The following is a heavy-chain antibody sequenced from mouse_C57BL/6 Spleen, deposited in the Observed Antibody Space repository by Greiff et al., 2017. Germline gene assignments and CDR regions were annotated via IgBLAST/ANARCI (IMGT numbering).Heavy chain of an antibody. D-gene: IGHD2-4*01. CDR3: ARKGIYYDYDYAMDY. CDR1: GYTFTSYW. V-gene: IGHV1-64*01. Sequence: QVQLQQPGAELVKPGASVKLSCKASGYTFTSYWMHWVKQRPGQGLEWIGMIHPNSGSTNYNEKFKGKATLTVDKSSSTAYMQLSSLTSEDSAVYYCARKGIYYDYDYAMDYWGQGTSVTVSS. J-gene: IGHJ4*01. CDR2: IHPNSGST.